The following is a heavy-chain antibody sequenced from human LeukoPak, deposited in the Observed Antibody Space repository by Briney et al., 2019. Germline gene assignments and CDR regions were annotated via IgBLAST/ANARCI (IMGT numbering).Heavy chain of an antibody. CDR1: GGSISSGDYY. D-gene: IGHD2-2*01. Sequence: SQTLSLTCTVSGGSISSGDYYWSWIRQPQGKGLEWIGYIYYSGSTYYNPSLKSRVTISVDTSKNQFSLKLSSVTAADTAVYYCARGGGYCSSTSCLPLDYWGQGTLVTVSS. CDR2: IYYSGST. CDR3: ARGGGYCSSTSCLPLDY. J-gene: IGHJ4*02. V-gene: IGHV4-30-4*08.